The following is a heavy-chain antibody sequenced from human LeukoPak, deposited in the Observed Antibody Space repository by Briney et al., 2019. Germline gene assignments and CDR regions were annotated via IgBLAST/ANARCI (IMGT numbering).Heavy chain of an antibody. CDR3: ARVSSGNYDYFDY. CDR1: AFTFTDYY. J-gene: IGHJ4*02. CDR2: ISSRSSYT. D-gene: IGHD1-26*01. V-gene: IGHV3-11*05. Sequence: GSLRLSFAASAFTFTDYYMSWIRQAPGKGLEWISYISSRSSYTNYADSVKGRFTVSRDNAKNSLYLQMDSLRAEDTAMYYCARVSSGNYDYFDYWGQGTLVTVSS.